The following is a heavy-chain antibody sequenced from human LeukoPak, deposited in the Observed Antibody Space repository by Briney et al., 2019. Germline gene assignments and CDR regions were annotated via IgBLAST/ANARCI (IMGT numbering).Heavy chain of an antibody. CDR2: INSDGSST. CDR1: GFTFSSYW. Sequence: GGSLRLSCAASGFTFSSYWMHWVRQAPGKGLVWVSRINSDGSSTSYADSVKGRFTISRDNAKNTLYLQMNSLRAEDTAVYYCARESGSYPNWFDPWGQGTLVTVSS. J-gene: IGHJ5*02. D-gene: IGHD1-26*01. V-gene: IGHV3-74*01. CDR3: ARESGSYPNWFDP.